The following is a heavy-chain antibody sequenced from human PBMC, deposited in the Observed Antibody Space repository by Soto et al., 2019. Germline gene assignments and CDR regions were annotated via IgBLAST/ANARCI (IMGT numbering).Heavy chain of an antibody. CDR2: IYLGAST. J-gene: IGHJ4*02. V-gene: IGHV4-34*01. CDR1: GGSFSGYY. Sequence: SETLSLTCAVYGGSFSGYYWSWIRQPPGKGLEWIGEIYLGASTNYNPSLKSRVTISVDTSKSQFSLKLSSVTAADTAVYYCARGGGSYYLDYWGQETLVTVSS. D-gene: IGHD1-26*01. CDR3: ARGGGSYYLDY.